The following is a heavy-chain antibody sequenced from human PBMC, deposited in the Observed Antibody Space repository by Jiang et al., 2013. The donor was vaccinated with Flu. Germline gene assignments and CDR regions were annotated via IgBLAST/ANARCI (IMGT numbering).Heavy chain of an antibody. J-gene: IGHJ4*02. D-gene: IGHD3-22*01. Sequence: SQTLSLTCVISGDSVSSNSATWNWIRQSPSRGLEWLGRTYYRSKWYNDYAVSVKSRITINADTSKNQFSLQLNSVTPEDTAVYYCAREVLPWLFAYFDYWGQGTLVTVSS. CDR3: AREVLPWLFAYFDY. V-gene: IGHV6-1*01. CDR2: TYYRSKWYN. CDR1: GDSVSSNSAT.